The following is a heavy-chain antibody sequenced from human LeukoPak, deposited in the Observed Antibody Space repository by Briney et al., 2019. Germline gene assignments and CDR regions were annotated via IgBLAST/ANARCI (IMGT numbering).Heavy chain of an antibody. D-gene: IGHD3-22*01. CDR1: GGSISSSSYY. CDR3: ARETIDITIIEVVRMGDAFDI. J-gene: IGHJ3*02. Sequence: PSETLSLTCTVSGGSISSSSYYWGWIRQPPGKGLEWIGSIYYSGSTYYNPSLKSRVTISVDTSKNQFSLKLSSVTAADTAVYYCARETIDITIIEVVRMGDAFDIWGQGTMVAVSS. CDR2: IYYSGST. V-gene: IGHV4-39*07.